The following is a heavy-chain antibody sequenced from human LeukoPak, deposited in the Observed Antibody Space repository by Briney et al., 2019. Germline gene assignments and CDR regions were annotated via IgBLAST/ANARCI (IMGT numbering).Heavy chain of an antibody. CDR2: IDSDGSSP. V-gene: IGHV3-74*01. CDR1: GFTFNTNA. CDR3: SKGYSNYIDD. Sequence: GGSLRLSCAASGFTFNTNAMSWVRQAPGKGLVWVSRIDSDGSSPTYADSVKGRFIISRDNAKNTLYLQMSSLRGEDTAMYYCSKGYSNYIDDWGQGTLVTVSS. J-gene: IGHJ4*02. D-gene: IGHD4-11*01.